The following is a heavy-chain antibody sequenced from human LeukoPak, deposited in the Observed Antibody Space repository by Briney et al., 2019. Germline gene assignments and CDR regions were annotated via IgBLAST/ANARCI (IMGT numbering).Heavy chain of an antibody. Sequence: SETLSLTCTVSGYSISSGYYWGWLRQPPGGVLEWIGSISHSGSTYYNPSLKSRVTISVDTSKNQFSLKLSSVTAADTAVYYCARDAVPAAMITYYYYYYMDVWGKGTTVTVSS. CDR3: ARDAVPAAMITYYYYYYMDV. CDR1: GYSISSGYY. D-gene: IGHD2-2*01. V-gene: IGHV4-38-2*02. CDR2: ISHSGST. J-gene: IGHJ6*03.